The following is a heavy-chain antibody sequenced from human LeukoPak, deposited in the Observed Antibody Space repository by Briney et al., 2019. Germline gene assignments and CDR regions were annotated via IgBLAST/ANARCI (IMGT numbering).Heavy chain of an antibody. CDR3: ARAVGPFDF. CDR2: IWYDGSNK. V-gene: IGHV3-33*01. Sequence: GGSLRLSCAASGFIFSTYGMHWVRQAPGKGLEWVAVIWYDGSNKYCADSVKGRFTISRDNSKNTLNLLMNNLRAEDTAVYYCARAVGPFDFWGQGTMVTVSA. J-gene: IGHJ3*01. CDR1: GFIFSTYG.